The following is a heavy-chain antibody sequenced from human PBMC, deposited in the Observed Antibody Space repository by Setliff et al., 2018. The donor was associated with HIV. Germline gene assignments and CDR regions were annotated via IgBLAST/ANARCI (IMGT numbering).Heavy chain of an antibody. CDR3: ARGAWYSSGWYSSHYMDV. V-gene: IGHV1-8*02. CDR2: MSPINGNV. D-gene: IGHD6-19*01. CDR1: GYTFTSYH. J-gene: IGHJ6*03. Sequence: ASVKVSCKASGYTFTSYHINWVRQAAGQGLEWMGWMSPINGNVGYAPKFRGRVTMTRNTSIGTAYMELSSLTSEDTAVYYCARGAWYSSGWYSSHYMDVWGKGTTVTVSS.